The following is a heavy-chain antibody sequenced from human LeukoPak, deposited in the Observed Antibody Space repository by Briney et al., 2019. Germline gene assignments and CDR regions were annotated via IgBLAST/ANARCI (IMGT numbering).Heavy chain of an antibody. CDR2: IIPIFGTA. V-gene: IGHV1-69*05. CDR1: GGTFSSYA. Sequence: SVKVSCKASGGTFSSYAISWVRQAPGQGLEWMGGIIPIFGTANYAQKFQGRVTITTDESTSTAYMELSSLRSEDTAVYYCARGNPYCSSTSCYSWFDPWGQGTLVTVSS. CDR3: ARGNPYCSSTSCYSWFDP. J-gene: IGHJ5*02. D-gene: IGHD2-2*02.